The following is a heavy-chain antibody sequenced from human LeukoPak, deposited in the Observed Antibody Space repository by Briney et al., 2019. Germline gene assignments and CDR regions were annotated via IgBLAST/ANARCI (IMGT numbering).Heavy chain of an antibody. V-gene: IGHV4-61*02. J-gene: IGHJ5*02. CDR1: GGSISSGSYY. D-gene: IGHD3-9*01. CDR3: ARGRYFDWLLPWFDP. CDR2: IYTSGST. Sequence: PSQTLSLTCTVSGGSISSGSYYWSWIRQPAGKGLEWIGRIYTSGSTNYNPPLKSRVTISVDTSKNQFSLKLSSVTAADTAVYYCARGRYFDWLLPWFDPWGQGTLVTVSS.